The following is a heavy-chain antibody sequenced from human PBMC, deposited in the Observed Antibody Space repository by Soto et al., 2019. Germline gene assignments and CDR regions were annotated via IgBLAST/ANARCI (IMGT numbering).Heavy chain of an antibody. CDR3: ERGRFYSAESSS. Sequence: DSLKISCKGSGDRFTTDWIGWVRQMPGKGLEWMGVIYPGDFRTRYSPPFQGQVTISADKSISTAYLQWNSLKASDTAMYYRERGRFYSAESSSCGQVTLVTVS. J-gene: IGHJ5*02. D-gene: IGHD2-2*01. V-gene: IGHV5-51*01. CDR2: IYPGDFRT. CDR1: GDRFTTDW.